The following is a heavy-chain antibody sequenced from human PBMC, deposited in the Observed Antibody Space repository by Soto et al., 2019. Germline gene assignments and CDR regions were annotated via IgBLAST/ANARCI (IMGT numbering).Heavy chain of an antibody. CDR1: GYTFTSYA. J-gene: IGHJ6*02. CDR2: INAGNGNT. D-gene: IGHD3-10*02. CDR3: ARYRSMSDIYYGMDF. Sequence: ASVKVSCKASGYTFTSYAMHWVRQAPGQRLEWMGWINAGNGNTKYSQKFQGRVTITRDTSASTAYMELSSLRSEDTAVYYCARYRSMSDIYYGMDFWGQGTTVPVSS. V-gene: IGHV1-3*01.